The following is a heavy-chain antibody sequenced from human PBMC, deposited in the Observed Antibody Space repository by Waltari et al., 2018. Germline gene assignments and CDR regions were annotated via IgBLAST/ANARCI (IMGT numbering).Heavy chain of an antibody. Sequence: QVQLVQSGAEVKKPGASVKVSCKASGYTFTGYFMHWVRPAPGQGLEWMGWINPNSGGTNYAQKFQGRVTMTRDTSISTAYMELSRLRSDDTAVYYCARDQGYFDWLDWFDPWGQGTLVTVSS. D-gene: IGHD3-9*01. V-gene: IGHV1-2*02. CDR3: ARDQGYFDWLDWFDP. CDR1: GYTFTGYF. CDR2: INPNSGGT. J-gene: IGHJ5*02.